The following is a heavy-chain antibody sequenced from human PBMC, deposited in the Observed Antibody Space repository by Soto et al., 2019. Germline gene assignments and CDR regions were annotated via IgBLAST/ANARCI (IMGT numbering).Heavy chain of an antibody. V-gene: IGHV1-8*01. Sequence: GASVKVSCEASGYTFTSYDINWVRQATGQGLEWMGWMNPNSGNTGYAQKFQGRVTMTRNTSISTAYMELSSLRSEDTAVYYCARGQIYCSGGSCYGVYGFDYWGQGTLVTVSS. CDR1: GYTFTSYD. CDR2: MNPNSGNT. CDR3: ARGQIYCSGGSCYGVYGFDY. J-gene: IGHJ4*02. D-gene: IGHD2-15*01.